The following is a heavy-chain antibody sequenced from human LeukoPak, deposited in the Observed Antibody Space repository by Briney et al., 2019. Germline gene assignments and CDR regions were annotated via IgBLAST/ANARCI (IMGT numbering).Heavy chain of an antibody. J-gene: IGHJ5*02. CDR1: GGFISSSSHY. CDR3: VRWQSGSMFHPP. D-gene: IGHD3-10*02. V-gene: IGHV4-39*01. CDR2: IYYSGTT. Sequence: PSETLSLTCTVSGGFISSSSHYWGWIRQPPGKGLEWIGSIYYSGTTAYNPSLKSRVTISVDTSKNQFSLKLSSVTAADTAVCYCVRWQSGSMFHPPWGQGTLVTVSS.